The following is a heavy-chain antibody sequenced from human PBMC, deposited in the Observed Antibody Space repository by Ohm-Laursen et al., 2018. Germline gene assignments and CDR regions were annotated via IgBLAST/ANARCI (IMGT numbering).Heavy chain of an antibody. J-gene: IGHJ4*02. CDR2: MYATGSS. CDR1: GDSINNYY. CDR3: AGRGY. Sequence: GTLSLTCTVSGDSINNYYWSWIRQPAGKGLEWIGRMYATGSSNYNPSLNSRVTMSVDTSRNQFSLKLTSVTAADTAVYYCAGRGYWGQGTLVTVSS. V-gene: IGHV4-4*07.